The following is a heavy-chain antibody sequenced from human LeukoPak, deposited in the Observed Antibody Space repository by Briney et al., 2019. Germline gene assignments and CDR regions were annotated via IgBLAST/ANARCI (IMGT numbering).Heavy chain of an antibody. CDR1: GFTFSNTW. CDR2: ISSSSSYI. Sequence: GGSLRLSCAASGFTFSNTWMNWVRQAPGKGLEWVSSISSSSSYIYYADSVKGRFTISRDNAKNSLYLQMNSLRAEDTAVYYCARSHSGSFDYWGQGTLVTVSS. CDR3: ARSHSGSFDY. J-gene: IGHJ4*02. D-gene: IGHD3-10*01. V-gene: IGHV3-21*01.